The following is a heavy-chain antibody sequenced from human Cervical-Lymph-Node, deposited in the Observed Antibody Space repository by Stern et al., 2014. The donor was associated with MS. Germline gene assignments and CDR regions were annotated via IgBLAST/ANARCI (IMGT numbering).Heavy chain of an antibody. CDR3: AREVAGHRLGMMDV. Sequence: VQLGESGAEVKTPGATVKLSCKASAHPFSIYYMNWVRKAPGQGLEWMGIINPSGGSTSYAQKFQGRVTMTRDTSTSTVYMELSSLRSEDTAVYYCAREVAGHRLGMMDVWGQGTSVTVSS. CDR1: AHPFSIYY. J-gene: IGHJ6*02. V-gene: IGHV1-46*01. D-gene: IGHD6-19*01. CDR2: INPSGGST.